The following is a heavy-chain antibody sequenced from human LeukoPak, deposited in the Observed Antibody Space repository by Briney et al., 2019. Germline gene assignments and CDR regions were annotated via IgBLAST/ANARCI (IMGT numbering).Heavy chain of an antibody. J-gene: IGHJ4*02. CDR3: ARDSRRGYSYGYDY. CDR1: GYTFSSYG. Sequence: GASVKVSCKASGYTFSSYGVSWVRQAPGQGREWMGWINTYNVNTNYAQKFQGRVTLTTDASTSTAYMELRSLRSDDTAVYYCARDSRRGYSYGYDYWGQGTLVTVSS. CDR2: INTYNVNT. D-gene: IGHD5-18*01. V-gene: IGHV1-18*01.